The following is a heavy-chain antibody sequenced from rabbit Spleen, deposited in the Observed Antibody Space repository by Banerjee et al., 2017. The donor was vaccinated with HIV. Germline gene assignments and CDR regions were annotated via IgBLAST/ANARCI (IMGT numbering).Heavy chain of an antibody. CDR3: ARSYGIGFSSFEYGMDL. V-gene: IGHV1S40*01. D-gene: IGHD7-1*01. J-gene: IGHJ6*01. CDR2: IYAGSSGST. CDR1: GFSFSSSYY. Sequence: QSLEESGGDLVKPGASLTLTCKASGFSFSSSYYMCWVRQAPGKGLEWIACIYAGSSGSTYYASWAKGRFTISKTSSTTVTLQMTSLTAADTATYFCARSYGIGFSSFEYGMDLWGPGTLVTVS.